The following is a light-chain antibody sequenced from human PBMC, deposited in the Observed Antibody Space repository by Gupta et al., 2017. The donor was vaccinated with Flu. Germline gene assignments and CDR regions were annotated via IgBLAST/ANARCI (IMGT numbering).Light chain of an antibody. J-gene: IGLJ3*02. CDR2: GVS. V-gene: IGLV2-14*01. CDR3: SSCSGSTTPWV. CDR1: SSDIGGYNY. Sequence: ITISCTGTSSDIGGYNYVSWYQRHPGKAPKLLIYGVSSRPSGVSNRFSGSKSDNTASLTISGLQPEDEADYFCSSCSGSTTPWVFGGGTKLTVL.